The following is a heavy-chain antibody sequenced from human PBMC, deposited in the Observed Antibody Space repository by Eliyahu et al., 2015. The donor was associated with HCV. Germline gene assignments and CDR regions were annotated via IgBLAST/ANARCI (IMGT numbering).Heavy chain of an antibody. CDR1: GGSFSGYY. CDR3: ARVRLQYYYYYGMDV. Sequence: QVQLQQWGAGLLKPSETLSLTCAVYGGSFSGYYWSWIRQPPGKGLEWIGEINHSGSTNYNPSLKSRVTISVDTSKNQFSLKLSSVTAADTAVYYCARVRLQYYYYYGMDVWGQGTTVTVSS. D-gene: IGHD5-12*01. J-gene: IGHJ6*02. V-gene: IGHV4-34*01. CDR2: INHSGST.